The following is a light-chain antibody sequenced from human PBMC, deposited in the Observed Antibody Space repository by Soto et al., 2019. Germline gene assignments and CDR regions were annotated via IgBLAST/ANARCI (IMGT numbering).Light chain of an antibody. Sequence: DIQMTQSPSSLSASVADRVTITCRASQTIGKYLNWYQQKPGKAPKLLIYAASSLQSGVPSRFSGSGSGTDFTLTISSLQPEDVATYYCQQSFSGRTFGQGTKLEIK. CDR2: AAS. CDR1: QTIGKY. J-gene: IGKJ2*01. CDR3: QQSFSGRT. V-gene: IGKV1-39*01.